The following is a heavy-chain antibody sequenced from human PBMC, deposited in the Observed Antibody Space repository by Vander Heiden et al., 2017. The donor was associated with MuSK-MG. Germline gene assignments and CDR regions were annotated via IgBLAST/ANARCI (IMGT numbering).Heavy chain of an antibody. J-gene: IGHJ4*02. CDR2: VSKSGGST. Sequence: EVQLLASGGGLVQPGGSLRLSCAVSGFTFSRHAMSWVRQAPGKGLERVSGVSKSGGSTDDADSVKGRVTISRDKSKITLYRQMNSLRGEDTAIYYCAKDQGEFGEDHFGYYFDYWGQGTLVTVSS. CDR3: AKDQGEFGEDHFGYYFDY. V-gene: IGHV3-23*01. D-gene: IGHD3-10*01. CDR1: GFTFSRHA.